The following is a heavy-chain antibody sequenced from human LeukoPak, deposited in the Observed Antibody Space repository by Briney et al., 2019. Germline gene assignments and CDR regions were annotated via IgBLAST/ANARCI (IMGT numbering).Heavy chain of an antibody. J-gene: IGHJ4*02. CDR1: GGSSSSYA. CDR2: IIPIFGTA. D-gene: IGHD4-23*01. V-gene: IGHV1-69*13. CDR3: ARGWLAESMVVTPYNY. Sequence: SVKVSCKASGGSSSSYAINWVRQAPGQGLEWMGGIIPIFGTANYAQKFQDRVTITAVESMSTVYMELSGLRSEDTAVYYCARGWLAESMVVTPYNYWGQGTLVTVSS.